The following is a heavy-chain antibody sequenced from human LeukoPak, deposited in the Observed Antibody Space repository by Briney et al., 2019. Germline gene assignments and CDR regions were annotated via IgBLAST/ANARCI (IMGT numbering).Heavy chain of an antibody. Sequence: GGSLRLSCEASGFTFSSYAMSWVRQAPGKGLEWVSAISGSGGSTYYADSVKGRFTISRDNSKNTLYLQMNSLRAEDTAVYYCAKGYHYYDSSGYPDYFDYWGQGTLVTVSS. D-gene: IGHD3-22*01. CDR3: AKGYHYYDSSGYPDYFDY. CDR2: ISGSGGST. CDR1: GFTFSSYA. J-gene: IGHJ4*02. V-gene: IGHV3-23*01.